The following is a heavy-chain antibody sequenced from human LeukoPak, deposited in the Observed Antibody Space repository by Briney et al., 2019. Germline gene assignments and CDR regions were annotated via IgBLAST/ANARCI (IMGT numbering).Heavy chain of an antibody. J-gene: IGHJ3*02. V-gene: IGHV1-3*01. CDR2: INAGNGNT. CDR1: GYTFTSYA. D-gene: IGHD3-10*01. CDR3: ATVGISDAFDI. Sequence: ASVKVSCKASGYTFTSYAMHWVRQAPGQRLEWMGWINAGNGNTKYSQKFQGRVTNTRDTSTDTAYMELSSLRSEDTAVYYCATVGISDAFDIWGQGTMVTVSS.